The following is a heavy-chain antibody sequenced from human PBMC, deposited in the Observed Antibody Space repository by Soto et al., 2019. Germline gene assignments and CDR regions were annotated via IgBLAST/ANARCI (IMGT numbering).Heavy chain of an antibody. J-gene: IGHJ4*02. CDR1: GYTFTSYG. CDR2: ISAYNGNT. V-gene: IGHV1-18*01. Sequence: ASVKVSCKASGYTFTSYGISWVRQAPGQGLEWMGWISAYNGNTNYAQKLQGRVTMTTDTSTSTACMELRSLRSDDTAVYYCARDFFYDSSGYGYWGQGTLVTVSS. D-gene: IGHD3-22*01. CDR3: ARDFFYDSSGYGY.